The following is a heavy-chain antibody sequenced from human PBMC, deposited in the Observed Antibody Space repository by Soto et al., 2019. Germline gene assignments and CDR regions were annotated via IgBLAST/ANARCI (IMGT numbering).Heavy chain of an antibody. CDR3: ARSVGWPADFGY. V-gene: IGHV1-3*05. CDR2: INAGNGNT. Sequence: QVQLVQSGAEEKKPGASMKVSCKASGYTFTGYTMHWVRQAPGQRLEWMGWINAGNGNTKYSQKLQGRVTITRDTAASTGYVELTSLRSEVTAVYYCARSVGWPADFGYWGQGTLVKVSS. CDR1: GYTFTGYT. D-gene: IGHD1-26*01. J-gene: IGHJ4*02.